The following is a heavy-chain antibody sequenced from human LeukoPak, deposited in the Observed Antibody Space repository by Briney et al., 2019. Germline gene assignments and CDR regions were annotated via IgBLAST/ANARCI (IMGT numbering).Heavy chain of an antibody. J-gene: IGHJ4*02. Sequence: GGSLRLSCAVSGFTFDDYAMHWVRQAPGKGLEWVPLISGDGGSRYYAGSVKGRFTVSRDNSKNSLYLQMNRLRTEDTAFYYCAKGADPLTWRMTTVAGTRFDFWGQGTLVTVSS. CDR1: GFTFDDYA. V-gene: IGHV3-43*02. CDR2: ISGDGGSR. CDR3: AKGADPLTWRMTTVAGTRFDF. D-gene: IGHD6-19*01.